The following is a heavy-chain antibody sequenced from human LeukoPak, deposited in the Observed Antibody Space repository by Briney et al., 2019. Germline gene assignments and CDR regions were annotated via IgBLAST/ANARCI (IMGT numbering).Heavy chain of an antibody. CDR2: IKQDGSEK. D-gene: IGHD3-22*01. CDR3: ARGPRYYYDSSGYSYFDY. CDR1: GFTFSSFG. J-gene: IGHJ4*02. V-gene: IGHV3-7*01. Sequence: SGGSLRLSCAASGFTFSSFGMHWVRQAPGKGLEWVANIKQDGSEKYYVDSVKGRFTISRDNAKNSLYLQMNSLRAEDTAVYYCARGPRYYYDSSGYSYFDYWGQGTLVTVSS.